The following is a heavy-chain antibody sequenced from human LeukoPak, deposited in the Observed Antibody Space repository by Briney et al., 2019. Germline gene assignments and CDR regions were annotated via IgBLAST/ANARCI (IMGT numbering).Heavy chain of an antibody. CDR1: GGSISSSYYY. J-gene: IGHJ4*02. Sequence: SETLSLTCTVSGGSISSSYYYWGWIRQPPGKGLEWIGNIYYSGSTYYNPSLKSRVTISVDTSKNQFSLKLRSVTAADTAVYYCARESSGSSARDYWGQGTLVTVSS. V-gene: IGHV4-39*07. CDR3: ARESSGSSARDY. CDR2: IYYSGST. D-gene: IGHD3-10*01.